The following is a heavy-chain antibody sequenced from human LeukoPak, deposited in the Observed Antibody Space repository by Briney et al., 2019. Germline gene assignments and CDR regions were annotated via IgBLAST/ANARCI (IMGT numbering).Heavy chain of an antibody. Sequence: GGSLRLSCAASGFTFSTFAMIWVRQPPGKGLEWVSSIFPSGGEIHYADSVKGRFTISRDNSKNTLYLQMNSLRAEDTAVYCCAKVASIGYCSSTSCYALDYWGQGTLVTVSS. V-gene: IGHV3-23*01. CDR3: AKVASIGYCSSTSCYALDY. CDR1: GFTFSTFA. J-gene: IGHJ4*02. D-gene: IGHD2-2*03. CDR2: IFPSGGEI.